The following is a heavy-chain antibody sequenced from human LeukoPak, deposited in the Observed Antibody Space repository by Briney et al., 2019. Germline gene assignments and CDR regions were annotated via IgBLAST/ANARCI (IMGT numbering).Heavy chain of an antibody. Sequence: GGSLSLSCAASGFTFSSYAVSWAPHAPGKGLVWVSAISCSGGSTYYAHSVKGRFTISRDNSKNTLYLQMNSLRAEDTAMYFCARDGGYCSGITCPGDLWGQGTLVTVSP. V-gene: IGHV3-23*01. CDR1: GFTFSSYA. J-gene: IGHJ4*02. CDR2: ISCSGGST. D-gene: IGHD2-2*01. CDR3: ARDGGYCSGITCPGDL.